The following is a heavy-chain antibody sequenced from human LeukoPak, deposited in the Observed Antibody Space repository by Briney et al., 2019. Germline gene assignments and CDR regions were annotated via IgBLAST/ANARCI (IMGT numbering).Heavy chain of an antibody. J-gene: IGHJ4*02. D-gene: IGHD4-17*01. CDR3: ARADNGDYHPPLDY. V-gene: IGHV3-21*01. Sequence: GGSLRLSCAASGFTCNTYSRNWVRHAPGKGLEWVSSTSASSTYLYYADSVKGRFTISRDNAKNSLCLQMTSQRAEDTAVYYCARADNGDYHPPLDYWGQGTLVTVSS. CDR2: TSASSTYL. CDR1: GFTCNTYS.